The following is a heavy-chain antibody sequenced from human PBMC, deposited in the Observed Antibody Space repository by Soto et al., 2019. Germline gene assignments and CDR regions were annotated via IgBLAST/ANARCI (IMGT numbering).Heavy chain of an antibody. Sequence: EVQLLESGGGLVQPGGSLRLSCAASGFTCSSYAMSWVRQAPGKGLEWVSAISGSGGSTYYADSVKGRFTISRDNYNNTLYLHMNSLRAEDTAVYYCAHLPTSFPYCSSTSCYAAAYWGRGTLVTVSS. CDR2: ISGSGGST. D-gene: IGHD2-2*01. J-gene: IGHJ4*02. CDR1: GFTCSSYA. CDR3: AHLPTSFPYCSSTSCYAAAY. V-gene: IGHV3-23*01.